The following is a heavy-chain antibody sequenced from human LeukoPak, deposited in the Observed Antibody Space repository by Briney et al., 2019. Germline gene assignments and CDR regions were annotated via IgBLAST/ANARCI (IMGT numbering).Heavy chain of an antibody. V-gene: IGHV4-34*01. D-gene: IGHD6-19*01. Sequence: SETLSLTCAVYGGSFSGYYWSWIRQPPGKGLEWIGEINYSGSTNYNPSLKSRVTISVDTSKNQFSLKLSSVTAADTAVYYCAGTSNASYSSGWYYWGQGTLVTVSS. J-gene: IGHJ4*02. CDR3: AGTSNASYSSGWYY. CDR2: INYSGST. CDR1: GGSFSGYY.